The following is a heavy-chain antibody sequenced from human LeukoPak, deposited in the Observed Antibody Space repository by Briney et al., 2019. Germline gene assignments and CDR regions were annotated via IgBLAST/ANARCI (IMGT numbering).Heavy chain of an antibody. Sequence: GGSLRLSRAASGFPFIDYYMSWIRRAPGKGLGWVSYISSSGSTIYYADSVKGRFTISRDNAKNSLYLQMNSLRAEDTAVYYCARASWFYGMAVWGQGPTVTVPS. CDR2: ISSSGSTI. J-gene: IGHJ6*02. CDR1: GFPFIDYY. CDR3: ARASWFYGMAV. D-gene: IGHD3-10*01. V-gene: IGHV3-11*01.